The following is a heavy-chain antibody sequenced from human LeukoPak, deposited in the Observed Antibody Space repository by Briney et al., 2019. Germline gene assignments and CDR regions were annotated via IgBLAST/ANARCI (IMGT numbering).Heavy chain of an antibody. CDR2: ISYDGSNK. Sequence: GGSLRLSCAASGFTYTKHAMHWVRQAPGKGLEWVAVISYDGSNKKYADSVKGRFTISRDNSKNTLYLQMNSLRAEDTAVYYCARTLIEYSVSSCYFDYWGQGTLVTISS. J-gene: IGHJ4*02. CDR3: ARTLIEYSVSSCYFDY. D-gene: IGHD6-6*01. CDR1: GFTYTKHA. V-gene: IGHV3-30*04.